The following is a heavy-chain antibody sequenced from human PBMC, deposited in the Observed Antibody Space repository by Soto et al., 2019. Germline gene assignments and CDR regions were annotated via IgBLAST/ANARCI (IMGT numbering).Heavy chain of an antibody. Sequence: SETLSLTCAVSGDSISSRNWWSWVRQPPGKGLEWIGEVSHSGSTNYNPSLKSRVTISVDTSKNQFSLKLSSVTAADTAVYYCARDRQRHYYDFWSGYYNYYGMDVWGQGTTVTVSS. CDR1: GDSISSRNW. J-gene: IGHJ6*02. D-gene: IGHD3-3*01. CDR2: VSHSGST. CDR3: ARDRQRHYYDFWSGYYNYYGMDV. V-gene: IGHV4-4*02.